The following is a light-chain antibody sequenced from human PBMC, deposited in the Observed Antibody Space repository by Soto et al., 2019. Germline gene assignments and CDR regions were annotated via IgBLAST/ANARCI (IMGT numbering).Light chain of an antibody. J-gene: IGKJ4*01. Sequence: DIQMTQSPSSLSASVGDRVTITCRASQGISHYLAWYQQKPGKVPKLLIYAASTLQSGVPSRFSGSGSGTDFTLTISSLQPEDVASYYGQKYNSAPLTFGGGTKVEIK. CDR1: QGISHY. CDR3: QKYNSAPLT. V-gene: IGKV1-27*01. CDR2: AAS.